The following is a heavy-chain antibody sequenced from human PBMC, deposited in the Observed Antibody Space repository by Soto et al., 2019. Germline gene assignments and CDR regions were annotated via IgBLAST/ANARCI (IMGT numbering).Heavy chain of an antibody. D-gene: IGHD1-26*01. CDR3: ATSIVGATYYYYGMDV. CDR1: GCTFTGYY. J-gene: IGHJ6*02. CDR2: INPNSGGT. V-gene: IGHV1-2*04. Sequence: ASVKVSCKASGCTFTGYYMHWVRQAPGQGLEWMGWINPNSGGTNYAQKFQGWVTMTRDTSISTAYMELSRLRSDDTAVYYCATSIVGATYYYYGMDVWGQGTTVTVSS.